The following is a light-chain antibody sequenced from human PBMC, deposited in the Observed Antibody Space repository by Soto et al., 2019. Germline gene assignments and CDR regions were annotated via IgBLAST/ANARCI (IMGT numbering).Light chain of an antibody. Sequence: QLVLTQSPSASASLGASVKLTCTLSSGHSRYAIAWHQQQPEKGPRYLMKVNSDGSHNKGDGIPDRFSGSSSGAERYLTISSLQSEDEADYFCQTWGTAIVVFAGGTKLTVL. CDR3: QTWGTAIVV. J-gene: IGLJ2*01. V-gene: IGLV4-69*01. CDR1: SGHSRYA. CDR2: VNSDGSH.